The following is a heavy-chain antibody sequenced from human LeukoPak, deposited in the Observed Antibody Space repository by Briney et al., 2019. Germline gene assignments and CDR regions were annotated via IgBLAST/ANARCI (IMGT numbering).Heavy chain of an antibody. V-gene: IGHV3-74*01. J-gene: IGHJ3*02. CDR2: IKSDGSST. D-gene: IGHD3-16*01. CDR1: GFTFSSYW. Sequence: PGGSLRLSCAASGFTFSSYWMSWVRQAPGKGLVWVSRIKSDGSSTSYADSVKGRFTISRDNAKNTLYLQMNSLRAEDTAVYYCARVGAATYAFDIWGQGTMVTVSS. CDR3: ARVGAATYAFDI.